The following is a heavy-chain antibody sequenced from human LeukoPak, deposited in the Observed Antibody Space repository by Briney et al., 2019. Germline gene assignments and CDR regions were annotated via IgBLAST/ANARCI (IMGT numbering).Heavy chain of an antibody. J-gene: IGHJ3*02. D-gene: IGHD3-22*01. CDR2: ISWNSGSI. CDR1: GFTFDDYA. CDR3: AREASQYYYDSSGYAFDI. Sequence: GGSLRLSCAASGFTFDDYAMHWVRQAPGKGLEWVSGISWNSGSIGYADSVKGRFTISRDNAKNTLYLQMNSLRAEDTAVYYCAREASQYYYDSSGYAFDIWGQGTMATVSS. V-gene: IGHV3-9*01.